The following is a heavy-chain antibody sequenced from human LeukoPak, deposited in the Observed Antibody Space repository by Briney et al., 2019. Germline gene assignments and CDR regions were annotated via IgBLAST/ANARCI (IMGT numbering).Heavy chain of an antibody. J-gene: IGHJ4*02. V-gene: IGHV3-11*01. CDR3: AREGVYYYDSSGQPNY. D-gene: IGHD3-22*01. CDR1: GFTLSDYY. CDR2: ISSSGSTI. Sequence: GGSLRLSCAASGFTLSDYYMSWIRQAPGKGLEWVSYISSSGSTIYYADSVKGRFTISRDNAKNSLYLQMNSLRAEGTAVYYCAREGVYYYDSSGQPNYWGQGTLVTVSS.